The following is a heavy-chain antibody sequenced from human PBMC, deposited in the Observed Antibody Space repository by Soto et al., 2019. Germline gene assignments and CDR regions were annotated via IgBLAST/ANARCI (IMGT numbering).Heavy chain of an antibody. J-gene: IGHJ4*02. D-gene: IGHD6-13*01. CDR3: AKSAAAGMTYYFDY. V-gene: IGHV3-23*01. Sequence: EVQLLESGGGLVQPGGSLRLSCAASGFTFSSYAMTWVRQAPGKGLEWGSGIGDSGGSTYYADSVKGRFTITRDNSKNTLYLQMNSLRAEDTAVYYCAKSAAAGMTYYFDYWGQGTLVTVSS. CDR1: GFTFSSYA. CDR2: IGDSGGST.